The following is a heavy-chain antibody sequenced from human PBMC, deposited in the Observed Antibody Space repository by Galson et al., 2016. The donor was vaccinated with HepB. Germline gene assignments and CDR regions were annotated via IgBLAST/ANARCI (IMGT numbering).Heavy chain of an antibody. Sequence: SLRLSCAASGFTVSNNFMTWVRQAPGKGLEYVSLIYSGGDTHYAESVRGRFTISRDSSENILFLQMNSLRAEDTAMYYCARALDHSIAHGHWYFDLWGRGTLVTVSS. CDR3: ARALDHSIAHGHWYFDL. V-gene: IGHV3-53*01. D-gene: IGHD2-15*01. CDR2: IYSGGDT. CDR1: GFTVSNNF. J-gene: IGHJ2*01.